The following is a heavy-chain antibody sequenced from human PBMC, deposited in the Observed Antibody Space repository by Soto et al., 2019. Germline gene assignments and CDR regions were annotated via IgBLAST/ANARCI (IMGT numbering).Heavy chain of an antibody. CDR2: INAGNGDT. D-gene: IGHD6-19*01. CDR3: ARGGLYRSGLPEYFQQ. J-gene: IGHJ1*01. CDR1: GNTFTSYA. Sequence: QVQFVQSGAEEKKPGASVKVSCKASGNTFTSYAMHWVRQAPGQRLEWMGWINAGNGDTKYSQKFQGRVTITRDTSARKGYMGLSHLRFEETAGYYCARGGLYRSGLPEYFQQWGQGTLVTVSS. V-gene: IGHV1-3*05.